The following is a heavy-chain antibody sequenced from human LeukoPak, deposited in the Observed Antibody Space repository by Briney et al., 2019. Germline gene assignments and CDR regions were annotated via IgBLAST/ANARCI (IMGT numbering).Heavy chain of an antibody. V-gene: IGHV3-74*01. CDR2: ISYDGSSA. Sequence: GGSLRLSCVVSGFTFSSYWMHWVRQAPGEGLVWASRISYDGSSAAYADSGKGRLTISRANAKNTLYLQMNSLSAEDTAVYYCVRGTMNAIDQLDYWLQGTLLTVSS. CDR1: GFTFSSYW. J-gene: IGHJ4*02. D-gene: IGHD1-1*01. CDR3: VRGTMNAIDQLDY.